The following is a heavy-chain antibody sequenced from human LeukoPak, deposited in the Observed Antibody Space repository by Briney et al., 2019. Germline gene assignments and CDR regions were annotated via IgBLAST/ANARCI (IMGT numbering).Heavy chain of an antibody. CDR3: ARMRSYCSSTSCYGNWFDP. CDR1: GGSFSGYY. CDR2: INHSGST. D-gene: IGHD2-2*01. Sequence: PSETLSLTCAVYGGSFSGYYWSWIRQPPGKGLEWIGEINHSGSTNYNPYLKSRVTISVDTSKNQFCLKLSSVTAADTAVYYCARMRSYCSSTSCYGNWFDPWGQGTLVTVSS. J-gene: IGHJ5*02. V-gene: IGHV4-34*01.